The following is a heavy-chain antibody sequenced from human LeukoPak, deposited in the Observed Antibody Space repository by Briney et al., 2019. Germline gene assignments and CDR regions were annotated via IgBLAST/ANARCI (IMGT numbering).Heavy chain of an antibody. V-gene: IGHV3-66*01. Sequence: GGSLRLSCAASGFTVSSNYMSWVRQAPGKGLEWVSVIYSGGSTYYADSVKGRFTISRDNSKNTLYLQMNSLRAEDTAVYYCATSLLDCSGGSCYSGGMDVWGQGTTVTVSS. CDR2: IYSGGST. CDR1: GFTVSSNY. CDR3: ATSLLDCSGGSCYSGGMDV. D-gene: IGHD2-15*01. J-gene: IGHJ6*02.